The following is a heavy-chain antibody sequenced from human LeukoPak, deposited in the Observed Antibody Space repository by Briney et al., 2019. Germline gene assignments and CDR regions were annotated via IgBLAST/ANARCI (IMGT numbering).Heavy chain of an antibody. D-gene: IGHD3-22*01. J-gene: IGHJ4*02. CDR1: GFTFSSYG. CDR2: VKQDGSEK. Sequence: GRSLRLSCAASGFTFSSYGMHWVRQAPGKGLEWVANVKQDGSEKYYVDSVKGRFTISRDNAKNSLSLQMNSLRAEDTAVYYCVRGKLYSSGYWGQGTLVTVSS. V-gene: IGHV3-7*01. CDR3: VRGKLYSSGY.